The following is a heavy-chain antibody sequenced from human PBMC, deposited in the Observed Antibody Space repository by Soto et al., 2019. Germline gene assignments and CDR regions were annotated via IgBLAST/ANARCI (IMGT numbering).Heavy chain of an antibody. D-gene: IGHD2-2*01. CDR1: GGSISSYY. V-gene: IGHV4-59*01. J-gene: IGHJ3*02. Sequence: LETLSLTCTVSGGSISSYYLSWIRQPPGKGLEWIGYIYYSGSTNYNPSLKSRVTISVDTSKNQFSLKLSSMTAADTAVYYCARGSTSHSIGFDIWGQGTMVTVSS. CDR2: IYYSGST. CDR3: ARGSTSHSIGFDI.